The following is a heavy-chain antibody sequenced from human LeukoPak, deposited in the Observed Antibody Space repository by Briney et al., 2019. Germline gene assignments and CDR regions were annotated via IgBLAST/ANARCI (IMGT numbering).Heavy chain of an antibody. D-gene: IGHD3-22*01. V-gene: IGHV3-33*06. J-gene: IGHJ4*02. Sequence: GRSLRLSCAASGFTFSSYGMHWVRQAPGKGLEWAAVIWYDGSNKYYADSVKGRFTISRDNSKNTLYLQMNSLRAEDTAVYYCAKEVGYDSSGYLSYWGQGTLVTVSS. CDR2: IWYDGSNK. CDR3: AKEVGYDSSGYLSY. CDR1: GFTFSSYG.